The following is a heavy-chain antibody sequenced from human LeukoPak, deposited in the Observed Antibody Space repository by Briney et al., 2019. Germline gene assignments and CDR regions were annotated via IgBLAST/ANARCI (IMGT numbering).Heavy chain of an antibody. V-gene: IGHV3-21*01. CDR3: ARDGITRGSGSLSY. J-gene: IGHJ4*02. CDR2: ISSSSSYI. D-gene: IGHD3-10*01. CDR1: GFTFSSYS. Sequence: GGSLRLSCTASGFTFSSYSMNWVRQAPGKGLEWVSSISSSSSYIYYADSVKGRFTISRDNAKNSLYLQMNSLRAEDTAVYYCARDGITRGSGSLSYWGQGTLVTVSS.